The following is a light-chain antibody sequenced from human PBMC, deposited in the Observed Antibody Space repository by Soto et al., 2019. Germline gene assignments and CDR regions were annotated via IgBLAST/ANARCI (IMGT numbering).Light chain of an antibody. V-gene: IGKV1-33*01. J-gene: IGKJ1*01. Sequence: DIQMTQSPSSLSASVGDRVTITCQASQDISNYLNWFQQTPGKAPKLLIYDASNLETGVPSRFSGSGSETEFTLTISSLQPDDFATYYCHHYNTYSTFGQGTKVDIK. CDR2: DAS. CDR1: QDISNY. CDR3: HHYNTYST.